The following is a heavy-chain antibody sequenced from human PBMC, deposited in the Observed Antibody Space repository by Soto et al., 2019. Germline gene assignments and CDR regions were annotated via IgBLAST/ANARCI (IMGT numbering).Heavy chain of an antibody. CDR1: GGSISSGGYY. J-gene: IGHJ4*02. CDR2: IYYSGST. V-gene: IGHV4-31*03. D-gene: IGHD3-3*01. Sequence: SETLSFTCTVSGGSISSGGYYWSWIRQHPGKGLEWIGYIYYSGSTYYNPSLKSRVTISVDTSKNQFSLKLSSVTAADTAVYYCARGSSEWLIQHFDYWGQGTLVTVSS. CDR3: ARGSSEWLIQHFDY.